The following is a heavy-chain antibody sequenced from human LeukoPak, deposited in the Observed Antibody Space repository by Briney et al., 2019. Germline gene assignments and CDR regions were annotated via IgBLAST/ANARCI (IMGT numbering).Heavy chain of an antibody. V-gene: IGHV3-66*01. D-gene: IGHD5-18*01. J-gene: IGHJ6*03. CDR1: GFTVSSNY. CDR3: AKDQAQYSYGFRVLKHYYYYMDV. CDR2: IYSGGST. Sequence: GGSLRLSCAASGFTVSSNYMSWVRQAPGKGLEGVSVIYSGGSTYYADSLKGRFTISRDNSKNTLYLQMNSLRDEDTAVYYCAKDQAQYSYGFRVLKHYYYYMDVWGKGTTVTVSS.